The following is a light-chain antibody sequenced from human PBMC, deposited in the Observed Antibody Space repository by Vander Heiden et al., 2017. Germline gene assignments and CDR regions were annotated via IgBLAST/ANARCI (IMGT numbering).Light chain of an antibody. V-gene: IGKV1-5*01. Sequence: DIQIAQSPSTLSAFVGDRVTITCRASQSISNSVAWYQQKPGRAPKLLIYGASTLESGVPSRFSGSGSGTEFTLTIFSLQPDDFASYFCQQYHTYSSFGGGTKVDI. J-gene: IGKJ4*01. CDR2: GAS. CDR3: QQYHTYSS. CDR1: QSISNS.